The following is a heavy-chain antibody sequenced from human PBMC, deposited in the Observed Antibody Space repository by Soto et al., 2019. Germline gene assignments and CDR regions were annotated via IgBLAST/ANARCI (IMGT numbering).Heavy chain of an antibody. Sequence: SETLSLTCAVYGGSFGDYFWSWIRQPPGKGLEWLGDINYSGDTNYAPSLKSRVTMSVDRFKKQFSLKLNSVTAADTGVYFCARGNVGLRYFDCFSWGQGTLVTVSS. CDR3: ARGNVGLRYFDCFS. D-gene: IGHD3-9*01. CDR2: INYSGDT. V-gene: IGHV4-34*01. J-gene: IGHJ5*02. CDR1: GGSFGDYF.